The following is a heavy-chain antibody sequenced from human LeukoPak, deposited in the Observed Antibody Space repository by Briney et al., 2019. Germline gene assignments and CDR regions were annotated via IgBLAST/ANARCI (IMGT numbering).Heavy chain of an antibody. V-gene: IGHV4-39*02. CDR1: GGSIITTSYY. D-gene: IGHD1-26*01. CDR3: ARDGGGSTGRFDP. J-gene: IGHJ5*02. CDR2: VNYSGST. Sequence: SETLSLTCSVSGGSIITTSYYWGWIRQPPGKGLGWIGSVNYSGSTYYNPSLKSRVTISVDTSKNHFSLNLNSVTAADTAVFYCARDGGGSTGRFDPWGQGILVTVSS.